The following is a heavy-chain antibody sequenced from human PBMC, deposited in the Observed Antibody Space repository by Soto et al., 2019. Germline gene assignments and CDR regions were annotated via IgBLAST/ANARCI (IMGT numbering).Heavy chain of an antibody. CDR1: NSPISDFY. CDR2: IYYTGTT. CDR3: ARLGGYYQGFDS. Sequence: PSETLSLTCNVSNSPISDFYWSWFRQPPGQGLEWVGYIYYTGTTTYNPSLRSRVDISIDASKSQFSLDLRSVTAADTAVYYCARLGGYYQGFDSRGHGALVTVSS. V-gene: IGHV4-59*08. D-gene: IGHD3-22*01. J-gene: IGHJ4*01.